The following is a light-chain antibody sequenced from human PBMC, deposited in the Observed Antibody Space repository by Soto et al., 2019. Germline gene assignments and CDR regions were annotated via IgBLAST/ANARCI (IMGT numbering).Light chain of an antibody. Sequence: DIQLTQSPSFLSASVGDRLTITCRASQDIRSSLAWYQQKPGKAPNLLIYTVSTLQSRVPSRFSGSRSGTECTLTISSLQPEDFATFYCQQVNSSPFTFGGGTKVDI. CDR3: QQVNSSPFT. J-gene: IGKJ4*01. CDR2: TVS. V-gene: IGKV1-9*01. CDR1: QDIRSS.